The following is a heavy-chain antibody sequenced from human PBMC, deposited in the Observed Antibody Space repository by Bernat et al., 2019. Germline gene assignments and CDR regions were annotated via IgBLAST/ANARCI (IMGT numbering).Heavy chain of an antibody. D-gene: IGHD6-13*01. CDR1: GFTFSSYG. Sequence: QVQVVESGGGVVQPGRSLRLSCAASGFTFSSYGMHWVRQAPGKGLEWVAVISYDGGHKYYADSVKGRFTISRDNSKNTVYLQMNSLRAEDTAVYYCAKDGSSWTYYYYMDVWGKGTTVTVSS. CDR2: ISYDGGHK. CDR3: AKDGSSWTYYYYMDV. V-gene: IGHV3-30*18. J-gene: IGHJ6*03.